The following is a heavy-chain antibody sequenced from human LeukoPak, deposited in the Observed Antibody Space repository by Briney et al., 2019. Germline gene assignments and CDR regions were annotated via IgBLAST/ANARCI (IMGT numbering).Heavy chain of an antibody. J-gene: IGHJ4*02. D-gene: IGHD4-17*01. CDR2: IRSKAYGGTT. V-gene: IGHV3-49*04. CDR1: GFTFGDYA. Sequence: GGSLRLSCTASGFTFGDYAMSWVRQAPGKGLEWVGFIRSKAYGGTTEYAASVKGRFTISRDDSKSIAYLQMNSLKTEDTAVYYCTRDLSDYDDVEDYWGQGTLVTVSS. CDR3: TRDLSDYDDVEDY.